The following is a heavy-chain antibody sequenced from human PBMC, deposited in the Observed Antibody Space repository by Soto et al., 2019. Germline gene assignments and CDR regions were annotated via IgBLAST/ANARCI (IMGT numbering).Heavy chain of an antibody. CDR3: ARDSSVYLYYFNF. J-gene: IGHJ4*02. Sequence: QVQLVESGGGVVQPGRSLRLSCAASGFTFSSYGMHWVRQAPGKGLEWVAVISFDGSNKYYADSVKGRFTISRDNSKNTLYLQMNSLRAEDTAVYYCARDSSVYLYYFNFWGQGTLVTVSS. V-gene: IGHV3-30*03. D-gene: IGHD3-22*01. CDR2: ISFDGSNK. CDR1: GFTFSSYG.